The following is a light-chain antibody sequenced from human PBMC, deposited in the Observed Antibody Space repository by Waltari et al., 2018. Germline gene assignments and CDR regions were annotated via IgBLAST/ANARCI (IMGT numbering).Light chain of an antibody. CDR1: INDVGKYKR. V-gene: IGLV2-18*02. CDR3: TSYTTSSTL. Sequence: QSALTQPPSVSGSPGQSVTISCTGTINDVGKYKRVSGYQQSPGTAPKLLLFEVDNRPSGVPSRFSGSKSGNTASLTISGLQTEDEADYYCTSYTTSSTLFGGGTRLTVL. CDR2: EVD. J-gene: IGLJ2*01.